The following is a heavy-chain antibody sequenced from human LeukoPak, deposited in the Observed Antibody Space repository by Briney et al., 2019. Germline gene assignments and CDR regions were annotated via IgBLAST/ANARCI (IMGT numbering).Heavy chain of an antibody. Sequence: AGGSLRLSCAASGFTFDDYAMHWVRQAPGKGLEWVSGISWNSGSIGYADSVKGRFTISRDNAKNSLYPQMNSLRAEDTALYYCAKLAVAGHYFDYWGQGTLVTVSS. CDR1: GFTFDDYA. D-gene: IGHD6-19*01. CDR3: AKLAVAGHYFDY. V-gene: IGHV3-9*01. CDR2: ISWNSGSI. J-gene: IGHJ4*02.